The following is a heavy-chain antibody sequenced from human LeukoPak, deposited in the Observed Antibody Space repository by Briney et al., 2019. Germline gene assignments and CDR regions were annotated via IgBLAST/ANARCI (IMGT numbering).Heavy chain of an antibody. V-gene: IGHV1-18*01. Sequence: SVKVSCKASGYTFTSYGISWVRQAPGQGLEWMGWISAYNGNTNYAQKLQGRVTMTTDTSTSTAYMELRSLRSDDTAVYYCARDIVVVPAVDYYYYYGMDVWGQGTTVSVSS. CDR2: ISAYNGNT. D-gene: IGHD2-2*01. J-gene: IGHJ6*02. CDR3: ARDIVVVPAVDYYYYYGMDV. CDR1: GYTFTSYG.